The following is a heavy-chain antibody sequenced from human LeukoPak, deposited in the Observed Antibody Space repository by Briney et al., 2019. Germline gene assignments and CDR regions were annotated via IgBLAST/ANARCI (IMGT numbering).Heavy chain of an antibody. D-gene: IGHD3-10*01. Sequence: TLSLTWAVHRGSYGGYYWSWLRQPQEKGLEWIGEINHSGSTNYNPSLKSRVTISVDTSKNQFSLKLSSVTAADTAVYYCARVGKMVRGVIISLPFDYWGQGTLVTVSS. V-gene: IGHV4-34*01. J-gene: IGHJ4*02. CDR2: INHSGST. CDR1: RGSYGGYY. CDR3: ARVGKMVRGVIISLPFDY.